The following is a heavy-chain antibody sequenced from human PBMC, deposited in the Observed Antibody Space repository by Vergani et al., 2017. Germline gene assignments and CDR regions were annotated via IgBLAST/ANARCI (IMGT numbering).Heavy chain of an antibody. CDR3: ARVYPTITMIVLPGWFDP. J-gene: IGHJ5*02. Sequence: QVQLQESGPGLVKPSETLSLTCTVSGGSISSYYWSWIRQPPGKGLEWIGYIYYSGITNYNPSLKSRVPISVDTSKNQFSLKLSSVTAADTAVYYCARVYPTITMIVLPGWFDPWGQGTLVTVSS. D-gene: IGHD3-22*01. CDR1: GGSISSYY. V-gene: IGHV4-59*01. CDR2: IYYSGIT.